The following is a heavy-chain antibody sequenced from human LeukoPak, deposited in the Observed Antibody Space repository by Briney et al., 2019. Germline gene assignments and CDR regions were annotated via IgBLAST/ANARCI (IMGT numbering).Heavy chain of an antibody. Sequence: PGGSLRLSSAASGLTFSDYSMTWVRQAPGKGLFWVSGISAGGGSTYYADSVKGRFSISRDNSRNTLYLQMNSLRAEDTAVYYCAKDAAGPEYWGQGTLVTVSS. CDR3: AKDAAGPEY. V-gene: IGHV3-23*01. J-gene: IGHJ4*02. CDR1: GLTFSDYS. CDR2: ISAGGGST. D-gene: IGHD6-13*01.